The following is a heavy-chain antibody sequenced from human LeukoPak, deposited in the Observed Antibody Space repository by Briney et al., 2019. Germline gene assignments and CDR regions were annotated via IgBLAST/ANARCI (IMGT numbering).Heavy chain of an antibody. D-gene: IGHD6-19*01. J-gene: IGHJ4*02. Sequence: GESLKISCKGSGYTFTNYWITWVRQMPGKGLEWMGMIYPGDSDSRYSPSFQGQVTFSADKSISTAYLQWSSLKASDSAMYYCVRESGYSSGWYPYWGQGTLVTVSS. CDR3: VRESGYSSGWYPY. CDR2: IYPGDSDS. CDR1: GYTFTNYW. V-gene: IGHV5-51*01.